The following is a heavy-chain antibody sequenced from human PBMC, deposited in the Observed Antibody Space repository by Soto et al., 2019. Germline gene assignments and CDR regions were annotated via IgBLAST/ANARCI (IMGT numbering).Heavy chain of an antibody. Sequence: QVQLVQSGAEVKMPGASVKVSCKASGYTFTSYGISWVRQAPGQGLEWMGWISAYNGNTNYAQKLQGRVTMIADTSTSTAYSELRSLRSDDTVVYYCARDSPPVDYWGQGTLVTVSS. CDR3: ARDSPPVDY. J-gene: IGHJ4*02. CDR2: ISAYNGNT. V-gene: IGHV1-18*01. CDR1: GYTFTSYG.